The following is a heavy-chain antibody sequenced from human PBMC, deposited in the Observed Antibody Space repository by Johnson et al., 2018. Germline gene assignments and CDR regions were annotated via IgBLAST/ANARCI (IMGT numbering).Heavy chain of an antibody. J-gene: IGHJ1*01. CDR2: INHSGST. Sequence: QVQLQQWGAGLLKXSETLSLSCAVYGGSLSGYYWSWIRQPPGKGLEWIGEINHSGSTNYNSSLKSRVTISKDTSKNQFSLKVSSVTAADTAVYYCSRGVTDQHWSQGTLVTVSS. D-gene: IGHD4-23*01. CDR1: GGSLSGYY. CDR3: SRGVTDQH. V-gene: IGHV4-34*01.